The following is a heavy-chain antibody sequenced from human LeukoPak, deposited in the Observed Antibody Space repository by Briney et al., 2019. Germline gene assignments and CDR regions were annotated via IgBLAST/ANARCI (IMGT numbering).Heavy chain of an antibody. Sequence: PSETLSLTCAVYGGSFSGYYWSWIRQPPGKGLEWIREINHSGSTNYNPSLKSRVTISVDTSKNQFSLKLSSVTAADTAVYYCARDSYSSGWYSAFDIWGQGTMVTVSS. CDR3: ARDSYSSGWYSAFDI. CDR1: GGSFSGYY. V-gene: IGHV4-34*01. CDR2: INHSGST. J-gene: IGHJ3*02. D-gene: IGHD6-19*01.